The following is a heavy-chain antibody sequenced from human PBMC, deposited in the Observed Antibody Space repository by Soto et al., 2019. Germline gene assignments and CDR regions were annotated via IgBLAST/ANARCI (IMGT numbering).Heavy chain of an antibody. CDR1: GGTFSSYA. CDR2: IIPIFGTA. V-gene: IGHV1-69*13. Sequence: GASVKVSCKASGGTFSSYAISWVRQAPGQGLEWMGGIIPIFGTANYAQKFQGRVTITADESTSTAYMELSSLRSEDTAVYYCASSEAVVPALTAYYYMDVWGKGTTVNVSS. D-gene: IGHD2-2*01. CDR3: ASSEAVVPALTAYYYMDV. J-gene: IGHJ6*03.